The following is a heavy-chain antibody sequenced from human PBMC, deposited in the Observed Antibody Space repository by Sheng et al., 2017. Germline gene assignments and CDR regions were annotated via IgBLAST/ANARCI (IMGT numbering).Heavy chain of an antibody. J-gene: IGHJ6*03. D-gene: IGHD3-3*01. Sequence: QVQLVESGGGVVQPGRSLRLSCAASGFTFSSYGMHWVRQAPGKGLEWVAVISYDGSNKYYADSVKGRFTISRDNSKNTLYLQMNSLRAEDTAVYYCAKEAREWLPWRSSYYYMDVWGQGTTVTVSS. CDR1: GFTFSSYG. CDR2: ISYDGSNK. CDR3: AKEAREWLPWRSSYYYMDV. V-gene: IGHV3-30*18.